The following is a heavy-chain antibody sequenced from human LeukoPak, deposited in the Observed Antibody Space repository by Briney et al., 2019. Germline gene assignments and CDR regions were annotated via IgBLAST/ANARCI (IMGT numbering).Heavy chain of an antibody. V-gene: IGHV3-64*01. J-gene: IGHJ4*02. D-gene: IGHD2-15*01. Sequence: GGSLRLSCAASGFTFSSYAMHWVRQAPGKGLEYVSGISSDGGSPFHVNSVKGRFTISRDNPKATLYLQMGSLRAEDMAVYYCAREYCSGGRCQYYFDYWGQGTLVTVSS. CDR1: GFTFSSYA. CDR3: AREYCSGGRCQYYFDY. CDR2: ISSDGGSP.